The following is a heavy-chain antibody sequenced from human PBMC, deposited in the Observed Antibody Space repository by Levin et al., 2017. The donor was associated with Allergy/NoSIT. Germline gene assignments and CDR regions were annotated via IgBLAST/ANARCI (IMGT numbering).Heavy chain of an antibody. D-gene: IGHD5-24*01. CDR2: IYWDDDK. CDR3: AHRGWEMTANPYDS. J-gene: IGHJ4*02. Sequence: QTLSLTCTFSGFSLSTSGVGVAWIRQPPGKALEWLAIIYWDDDKRYSPSLKTRLTITKDTSKNQVVLTMTNMDSVDTATYYCAHRGWEMTANPYDSWGQGTLVTVSS. V-gene: IGHV2-5*02. CDR1: GFSLSTSGVG.